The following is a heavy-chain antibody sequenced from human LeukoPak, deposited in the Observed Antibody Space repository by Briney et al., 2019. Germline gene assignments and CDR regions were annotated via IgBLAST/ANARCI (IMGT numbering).Heavy chain of an antibody. J-gene: IGHJ5*02. D-gene: IGHD2-21*02. V-gene: IGHV1-69*06. Sequence: SVKVSCKASGGTFSSYAISWVRQAPGQGLEWMGGIIPIFGTANYAQKFQGRVTITADKSTSTAYMELSSLRSEDTAVYYCARDQAAYCGGDCYNWFDPWGQGTLVTVSS. CDR3: ARDQAAYCGGDCYNWFDP. CDR2: IIPIFGTA. CDR1: GGTFSSYA.